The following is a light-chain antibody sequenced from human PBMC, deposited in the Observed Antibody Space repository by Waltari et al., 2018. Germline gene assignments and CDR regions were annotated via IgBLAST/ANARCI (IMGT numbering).Light chain of an antibody. CDR3: QTYNSFSPWT. CDR1: QSISTW. J-gene: IGKJ1*01. Sequence: DIRMTQSPSTLSASVRDKVTITCRASQSISTWLAWYQQKPGKAPKLLMYKASNLESGVPSRFSGSGSATEFTLTISSLQPDDFASYYCQTYNSFSPWTFGQGTKVEIK. V-gene: IGKV1-5*03. CDR2: KAS.